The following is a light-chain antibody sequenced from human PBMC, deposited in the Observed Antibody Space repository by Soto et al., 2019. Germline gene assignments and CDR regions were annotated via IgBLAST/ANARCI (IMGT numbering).Light chain of an antibody. CDR1: QSISSN. CDR2: GAS. V-gene: IGKV3-11*01. J-gene: IGKJ5*01. CDR3: QQRSNWPIT. Sequence: EIVMTQSPATLSVSPWERATLSCRASQSISSNLAWYQQKPGQAPRLLIYGASSRATGIPDRFSGSGSGTDFTLTISSLEPEDFAVYYCQQRSNWPITFGQGTRLEIK.